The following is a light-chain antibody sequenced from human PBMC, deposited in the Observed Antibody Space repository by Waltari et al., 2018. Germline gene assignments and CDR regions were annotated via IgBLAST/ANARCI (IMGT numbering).Light chain of an antibody. CDR1: SSNIGSNA. J-gene: IGLJ2*01. Sequence: QSMLTQPPSASGSPGQRVSISCSGGSSNIGSNALNWYKQLPGPAPKLLMYSHVIRPSGVPDRFSGSRSGTSGSLAISGLQSEDEADYYCAAWDDSLKVVLFGGGTKLTVL. CDR2: SHV. V-gene: IGLV1-44*01. CDR3: AAWDDSLKVVL.